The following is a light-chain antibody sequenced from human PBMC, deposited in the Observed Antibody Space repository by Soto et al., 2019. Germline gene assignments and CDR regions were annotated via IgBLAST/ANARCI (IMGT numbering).Light chain of an antibody. V-gene: IGKV3-11*01. CDR2: DAS. CDR3: QQRRIWLT. J-gene: IGKJ4*01. Sequence: EIVLTQSPATLSLSPGERATLSCRASQSVSNFLAWYQQKPGQAPRLLIRDASTRAAGIPARCSGSGSGTDFTLTINGLEPEDVAVYDCQQRRIWLTFGGGTKVEIE. CDR1: QSVSNF.